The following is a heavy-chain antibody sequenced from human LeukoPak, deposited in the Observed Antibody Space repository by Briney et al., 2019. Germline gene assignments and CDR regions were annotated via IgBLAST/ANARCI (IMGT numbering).Heavy chain of an antibody. D-gene: IGHD5-18*01. CDR1: GGSISSYY. CDR3: ARLGGGYSYGYSYYGMDV. CDR2: IYYSGST. Sequence: SENLSLTCTVSGGSISSYYWSWIRQPPGKGLEWIGYIYYSGSTNYNPSLKSRVTISVDTSKNQFSLKLSSVTAADTAVYYCARLGGGYSYGYSYYGMDVWGQGTTVTVSS. J-gene: IGHJ6*02. V-gene: IGHV4-59*08.